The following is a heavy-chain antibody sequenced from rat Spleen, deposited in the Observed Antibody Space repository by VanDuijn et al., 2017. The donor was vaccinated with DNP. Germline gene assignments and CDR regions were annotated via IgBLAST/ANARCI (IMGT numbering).Heavy chain of an antibody. Sequence: EVQLQESGPGLVKPSQSLSLTCSVTGYSITSNYWAWIRKFPGNKMEWMGYISYIGSIGYNPSLKSRISITRDTSRNQFFLQLNSVTTEDTATYYCARGTMGITTGYFAYWGQGVMVTVSS. V-gene: IGHV3-1*01. CDR3: ARGTMGITTGYFAY. D-gene: IGHD1-9*01. CDR1: GYSITSNY. J-gene: IGHJ2*01. CDR2: ISYIGSI.